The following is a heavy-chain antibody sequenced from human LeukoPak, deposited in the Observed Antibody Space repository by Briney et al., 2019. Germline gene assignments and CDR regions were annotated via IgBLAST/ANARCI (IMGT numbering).Heavy chain of an antibody. Sequence: GGSLRLSCAASGFTASDNYMSWVRQAPGKGLEWVSAMYSGGDTYYADSVKGRFTFSRDISKNTLYLQMNGLRTEDTAMYYCARDAPQVPAAGVLASWGQGTLVTVSS. D-gene: IGHD6-13*01. V-gene: IGHV3-53*01. CDR3: ARDAPQVPAAGVLAS. CDR2: MYSGGDT. CDR1: GFTASDNY. J-gene: IGHJ5*02.